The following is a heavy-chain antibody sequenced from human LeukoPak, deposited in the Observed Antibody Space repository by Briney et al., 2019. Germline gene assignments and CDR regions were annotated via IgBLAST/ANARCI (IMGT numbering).Heavy chain of an antibody. D-gene: IGHD1-26*01. V-gene: IGHV5-51*01. CDR1: GYIFTSYR. Sequence: GESLKISCKGSGYIFTSYRIGWVRQMPGKGLEWMGIIYPGDPDTRYSPSFQGQVTISADKSISTAYLQWSSLKTSDTAMYYCARHYSGSYHSSLDYWGQGTLVTVSS. J-gene: IGHJ4*02. CDR2: IYPGDPDT. CDR3: ARHYSGSYHSSLDY.